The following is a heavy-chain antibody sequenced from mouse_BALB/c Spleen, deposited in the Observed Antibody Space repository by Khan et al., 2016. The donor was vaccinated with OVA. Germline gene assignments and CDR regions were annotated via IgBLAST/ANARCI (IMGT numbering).Heavy chain of an antibody. CDR3: ARRGLRWDFDY. CDR2: INPSTGYT. V-gene: IGHV1-7*01. Sequence: QVQLQQSGAELAKPGASVKMSCKASGYTFINYWIIWVKQRPGQGLEWIGYINPSTGYTEYNQNFKDKATLTADKSSSTAYMQLSSLTSEGSAGYYCARRGLRWDFDYWGQGTTLTVSS. CDR1: GYTFINYW. J-gene: IGHJ2*01. D-gene: IGHD1-1*01.